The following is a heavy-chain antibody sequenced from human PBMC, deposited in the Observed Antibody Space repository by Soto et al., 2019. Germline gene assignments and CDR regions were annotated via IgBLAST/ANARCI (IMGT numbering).Heavy chain of an antibody. CDR1: GFTFSSYA. CDR2: ISGSGDST. D-gene: IGHD6-13*01. J-gene: IGHJ6*02. Sequence: EVQLLESGGGLVQPGGSLRLSCAASGFTFSSYAMSWVRQAPGKGLEWVSVISGSGDSTYYADYVRGRFTISRDNSKNALCLQMNSLRAEETAVYYCSIDVVGAAAGPTKFYGMDVWGQGTTVTVSS. CDR3: SIDVVGAAAGPTKFYGMDV. V-gene: IGHV3-23*01.